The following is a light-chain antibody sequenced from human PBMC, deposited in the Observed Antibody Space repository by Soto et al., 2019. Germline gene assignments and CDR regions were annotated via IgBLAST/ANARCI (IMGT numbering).Light chain of an antibody. CDR1: QSVSSNY. CDR3: QQYGSSLYT. CDR2: GAS. V-gene: IGKV3-20*01. Sequence: EIVLTQSPGTLSMFPGERATLSCRASQSVSSNYLAWYQQKPGQAPRLLIYGASSRATGIPDRFRGSGSGTDFTLTISRLEPEDFAVYYCQQYGSSLYTFGQGTKLEIK. J-gene: IGKJ2*01.